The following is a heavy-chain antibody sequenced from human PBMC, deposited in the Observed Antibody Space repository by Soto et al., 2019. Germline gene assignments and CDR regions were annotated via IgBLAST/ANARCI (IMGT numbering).Heavy chain of an antibody. CDR2: TYYRSKWYN. J-gene: IGHJ6*02. CDR3: ARGYDSSGYYKYYYYYYGMDV. V-gene: IGHV6-1*01. D-gene: IGHD3-22*01. Sequence: SQTLSLTCAISGESVSSNSAAWNWIRQSPSRGLEWLGRTYYRSKWYNDYAVSVKSRITINPDTSKNQFSLQLNSVTPEDTAVYYCARGYDSSGYYKYYYYYYGMDVWGQGTTVTVSS. CDR1: GESVSSNSAA.